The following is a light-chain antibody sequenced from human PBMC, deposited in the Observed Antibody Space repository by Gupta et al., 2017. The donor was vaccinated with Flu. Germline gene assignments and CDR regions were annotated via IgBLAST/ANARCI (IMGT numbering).Light chain of an antibody. Sequence: QTVVTQEPSLSVSPGGTVTPSCGLSSGSVSTNYYPSWYQQTPSQPPRTLIYGTNTRSSGVPDRFSGSILGNKAALTITGAQTDDESHYYCVLFRGSGTSVFGGGTKLTV. CDR3: VLFRGSGTSV. CDR1: SGSVSTNYY. CDR2: GTN. V-gene: IGLV8-61*01. J-gene: IGLJ3*02.